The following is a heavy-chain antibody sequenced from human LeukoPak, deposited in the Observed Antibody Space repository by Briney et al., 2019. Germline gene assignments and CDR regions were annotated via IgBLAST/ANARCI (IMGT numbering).Heavy chain of an antibody. CDR3: TRGWGSSGPGDF. V-gene: IGHV3-7*01. Sequence: GGSLRLSWLVSGFTFSTFWLSWVRQAPGKGLEWVANIKQDGSEKYYVDSVKGRFTISRDNAKNSLYLQVNSLRDEDTGVYYCTRGWGSSGPGDFWGQGTLVTVSS. CDR2: IKQDGSEK. J-gene: IGHJ4*02. D-gene: IGHD6-19*01. CDR1: GFTFSTFW.